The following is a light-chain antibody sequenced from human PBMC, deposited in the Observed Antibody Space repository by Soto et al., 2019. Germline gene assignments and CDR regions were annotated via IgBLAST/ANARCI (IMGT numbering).Light chain of an antibody. CDR1: QSLVHCDGNTY. CDR2: QVS. V-gene: IGKV2-24*01. Sequence: DVVLTQTPLSSPVTLGQPASISCRSSQSLVHCDGNTYLSWLQQRPGKPPRLLIYQVSNRFSGVPDRFSASESGTHFTLKISRVEAEDVGIYYCMQFAHFPRTFGQGTKLEI. J-gene: IGKJ1*01. CDR3: MQFAHFPRT.